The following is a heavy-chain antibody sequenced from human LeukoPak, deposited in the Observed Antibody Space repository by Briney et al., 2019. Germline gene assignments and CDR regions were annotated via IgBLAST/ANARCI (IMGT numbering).Heavy chain of an antibody. V-gene: IGHV3-66*02. Sequence: PGGSLRLSCAASGSTVSNSYINWVRQAPGKGLEWVSVVYSDGSIFYADSVKGRFTISWDNSKNTVYLQMNSLRGEDTAMYFRARGRLSDFWGQGTLVTVSS. J-gene: IGHJ4*02. CDR3: ARGRLSDF. CDR2: VYSDGSI. CDR1: GSTVSNSY.